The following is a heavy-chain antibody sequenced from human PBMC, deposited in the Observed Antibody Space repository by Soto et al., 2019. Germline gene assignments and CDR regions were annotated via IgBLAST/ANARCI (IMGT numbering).Heavy chain of an antibody. V-gene: IGHV3-21*01. CDR3: ARDPQDYSNYAGMFDY. Sequence: GSLRLSCAASGFTFSSYSMNWVRQAPGKGLEWVSSISSSSSYIYYADSVKGRFTISRDNAKNSLYLQMNSLRAEDTAVYYCARDPQDYSNYAGMFDYWGQGTLVTVSS. CDR1: GFTFSSYS. D-gene: IGHD4-4*01. J-gene: IGHJ4*02. CDR2: ISSSSSYI.